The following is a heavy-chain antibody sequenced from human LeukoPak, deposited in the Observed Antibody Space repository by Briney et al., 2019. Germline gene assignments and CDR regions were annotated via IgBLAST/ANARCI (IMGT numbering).Heavy chain of an antibody. D-gene: IGHD3-10*01. V-gene: IGHV1-69*13. CDR1: GGTFSSYA. J-gene: IGHJ6*03. CDR3: ARAAQPYYYGSGSLNYYYYMDV. Sequence: SVTVSCKASGGTFSSYAISWVRQAPGQGLEWMGGIIPIFGTANYAQKFQGRVTITADESTSTAYMELSSLRSEDTAVYYCARAAQPYYYGSGSLNYYYYMDVWGKGTTVTISS. CDR2: IIPIFGTA.